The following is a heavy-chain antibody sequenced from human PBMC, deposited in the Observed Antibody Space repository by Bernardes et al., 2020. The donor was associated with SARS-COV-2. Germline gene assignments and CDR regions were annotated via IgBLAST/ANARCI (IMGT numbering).Heavy chain of an antibody. V-gene: IGHV3-66*01. J-gene: IGHJ4*02. CDR2: IYIDGDT. D-gene: IGHD3-22*01. CDR1: GFTVSSKN. Sequence: GGSLRLSCAASGFTVSSKNMNWVRLAPGKGLDWDSVIYIDGDTYFADPVKGRFTISRDNSKNTLYLQINSLIAEDTAVYYCAREGDLGYFDYWSQGTLVTVSS. CDR3: AREGDLGYFDY.